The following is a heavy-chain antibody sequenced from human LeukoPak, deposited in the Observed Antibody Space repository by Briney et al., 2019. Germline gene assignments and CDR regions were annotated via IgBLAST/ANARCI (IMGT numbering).Heavy chain of an antibody. J-gene: IGHJ4*02. CDR2: INPNSGGT. D-gene: IGHD1-26*01. Sequence: ASVKVSCKASGYTFTGYYMHWVLQAPGQGLEWMGWINPNSGGTNYAQKFQGRVTMTRDTSISTAYMELSRLRSDDMAVYYGARTSGSYFYFDYWGQGTLVTVSS. V-gene: IGHV1-2*02. CDR3: ARTSGSYFYFDY. CDR1: GYTFTGYY.